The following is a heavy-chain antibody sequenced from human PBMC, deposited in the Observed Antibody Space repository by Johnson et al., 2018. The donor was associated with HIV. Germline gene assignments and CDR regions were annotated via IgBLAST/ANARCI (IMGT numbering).Heavy chain of an antibody. D-gene: IGHD1-26*01. J-gene: IGHJ3*02. CDR2: ISYDGSNK. V-gene: IGHV3-30*04. CDR3: ARSGGSYQRAHDAFDI. Sequence: QVQLVESGGGLAKPAWSLRLSCAASGFTFSSYAMHWVRQAPGKGLEWVAVISYDGSNKYYADSVKGRFTISRDNSRNTLYLQMNSLRAEDTAVYYCARSGGSYQRAHDAFDIWGQGTMVTVSS. CDR1: GFTFSSYA.